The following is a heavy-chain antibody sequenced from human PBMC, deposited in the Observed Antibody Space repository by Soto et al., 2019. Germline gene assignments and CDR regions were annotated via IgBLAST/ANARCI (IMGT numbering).Heavy chain of an antibody. CDR2: IYSYSGRT. J-gene: IGHJ5*02. D-gene: IGHD2-15*01. CDR3: ARGFRYPVGPTPGSILT. CDR1: GDSISSGAYY. V-gene: IGHV4-30-4*01. Sequence: SETLSLTCSVSGDSISSGAYYWNWIRQPPGKGPEWLGYIYSYSGRTYHSPSLKGRLTISGDTSKNQFSLTLTSVTVADTAVYFCARGFRYPVGPTPGSILTWCQGTLLTV.